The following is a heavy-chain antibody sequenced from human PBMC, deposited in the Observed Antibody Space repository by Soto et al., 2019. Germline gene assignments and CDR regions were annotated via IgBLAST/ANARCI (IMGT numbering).Heavy chain of an antibody. V-gene: IGHV4-39*01. D-gene: IGHD3-22*01. Sequence: QLQLQESGPGLVKPSETLSLTCTVSGGSISSNIYYCGWIRQPPGKGLEWIGNIHYSGSTYYDSSLQSRVTISIDTSKNQFSLKLSSVTATDTAVYYCASQHYYDSSGYYVVYWGQGTLVTVSS. CDR3: ASQHYYDSSGYYVVY. CDR1: GGSISSNIYY. CDR2: IHYSGST. J-gene: IGHJ4*02.